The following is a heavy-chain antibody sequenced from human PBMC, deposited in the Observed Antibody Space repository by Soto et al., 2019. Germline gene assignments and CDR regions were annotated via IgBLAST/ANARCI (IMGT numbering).Heavy chain of an antibody. CDR2: IYYSGST. Sequence: PSETLSLTCTVSGGSISSYYWSWIRQPPGKGLEWIGYIYYSGSTNYNPSLKSRVTISVDTSKNQFSLKLSSVTAADTAVYYCARASAQYDSETYEGGYYYYDSWGQGTPVTVSS. CDR1: GGSISSYY. V-gene: IGHV4-59*08. CDR3: ARASAQYDSETYEGGYYYYDS. D-gene: IGHD3-10*01. J-gene: IGHJ4*02.